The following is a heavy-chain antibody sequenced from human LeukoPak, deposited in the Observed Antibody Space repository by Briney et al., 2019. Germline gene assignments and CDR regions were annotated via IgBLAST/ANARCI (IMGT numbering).Heavy chain of an antibody. CDR2: ISSTSSTI. CDR3: ARTKWQLPWT. V-gene: IGHV3-48*03. CDR1: GFTFSTSE. Sequence: PGGSLRLSCATSGFTFSTSEIHWVRQAPGKGLEWVSHISSTSSTIHYADSVKGRFTMSRDNAKNLVFLQMNSLRVEDTAVYYCARTKWQLPWTWGQGTQVTVSS. D-gene: IGHD4-23*01. J-gene: IGHJ5*02.